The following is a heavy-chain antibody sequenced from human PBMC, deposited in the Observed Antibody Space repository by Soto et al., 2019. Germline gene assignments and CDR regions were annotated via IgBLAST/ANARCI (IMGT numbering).Heavy chain of an antibody. CDR3: ARDARQRGTYGSGSPRSYYGMDV. J-gene: IGHJ6*02. Sequence: SVKVSCKASGGTFSSYAISWVRQAPGQGLEWMGGIIPIFGTANYAQKFQGRVTITADESTSTAYMELSSLRSEDTAVYYCARDARQRGTYGSGSPRSYYGMDVWGQGTTVTVSS. CDR2: IIPIFGTA. CDR1: GGTFSSYA. D-gene: IGHD3-10*01. V-gene: IGHV1-69*13.